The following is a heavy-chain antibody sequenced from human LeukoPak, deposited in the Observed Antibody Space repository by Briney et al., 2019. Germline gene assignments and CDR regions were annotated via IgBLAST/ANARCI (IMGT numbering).Heavy chain of an antibody. J-gene: IGHJ4*02. Sequence: SETLSLTCTVSGGSISSYYWSWIRQPPGKGLEWIGYIYYSGSTNYNPSLKSRVTISVDTSKNQFSLKLSSVTAADTAVYYCARRADYYGDSYYFDYWGQGTLVTVSS. D-gene: IGHD4-17*01. CDR3: ARRADYYGDSYYFDY. V-gene: IGHV4-59*08. CDR2: IYYSGST. CDR1: GGSISSYY.